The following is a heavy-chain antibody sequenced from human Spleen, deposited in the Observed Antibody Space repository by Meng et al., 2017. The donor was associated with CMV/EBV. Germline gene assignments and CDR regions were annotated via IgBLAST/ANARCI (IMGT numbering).Heavy chain of an antibody. J-gene: IGHJ6*01. Sequence: GSLKISCEASGFTFSNYAMSWVRQAPGKGLEWVSLIYRDSSSTYYADSVKGRFTVSRDDSEDTLYLQMSSLRVEDTALYFCARWLPYYNYGMDVWGQGNPGHRLL. D-gene: IGHD5-24*01. CDR3: ARWLPYYNYGMDV. CDR1: GFTFSNYA. CDR2: IYRDSSST. V-gene: IGHV3-23*03.